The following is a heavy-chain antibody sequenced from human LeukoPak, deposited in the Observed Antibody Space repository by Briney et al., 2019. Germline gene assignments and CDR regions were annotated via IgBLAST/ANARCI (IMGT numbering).Heavy chain of an antibody. CDR2: IYYSGST. J-gene: IGHJ4*02. Sequence: SETLSLTCTVSGGSISSGDYYWSWIRQPPGKGLEYIGYIYYSGSTYYNPSLKSRVTISVDTPKNQFSLKLSSVTAADTAVYYCARDPFNYYGSGYWGQGTLVTVSS. CDR3: ARDPFNYYGSGY. CDR1: GGSISSGDYY. D-gene: IGHD3-10*01. V-gene: IGHV4-30-4*08.